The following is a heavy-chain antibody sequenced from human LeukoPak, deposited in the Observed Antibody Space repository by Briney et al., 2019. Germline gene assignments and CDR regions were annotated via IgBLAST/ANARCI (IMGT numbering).Heavy chain of an antibody. CDR3: AKSGLNRFDY. J-gene: IGHJ4*02. CDR1: GFTFGTYG. D-gene: IGHD2-15*01. V-gene: IGHV3-30*02. Sequence: GGSLRLSCAASGFTFGTYGMHWVRQAPGKGLEWVAFIRYDGSNKYYADSVKGRFTISRDNSKNTLYLQMNSLRAEDTAVYYCAKSGLNRFDYWGQGTLVTVSS. CDR2: IRYDGSNK.